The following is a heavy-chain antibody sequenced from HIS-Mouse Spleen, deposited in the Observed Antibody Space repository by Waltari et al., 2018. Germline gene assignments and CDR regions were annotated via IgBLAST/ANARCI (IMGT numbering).Heavy chain of an antibody. Sequence: QVTLRESGPALVKPTQTLTLTCTFSRFPPSTTGMCVSWIRPPPGKALEWLARIDWDDYKYYSTSLKTRLTISKDTSKNQVVLTMTNMDPVDTATYYCARIAEGYSSGWYAFDYWGQGTLVTVSS. J-gene: IGHJ4*02. V-gene: IGHV2-70*15. CDR3: ARIAEGYSSGWYAFDY. D-gene: IGHD6-19*01. CDR1: RFPPSTTGMC. CDR2: IDWDDYK.